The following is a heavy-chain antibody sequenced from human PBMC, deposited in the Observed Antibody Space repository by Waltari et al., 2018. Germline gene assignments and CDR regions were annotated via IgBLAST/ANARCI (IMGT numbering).Heavy chain of an antibody. CDR2: ISNNDDTI. CDR1: GFAFSAYY. J-gene: IGHJ4*02. Sequence: QVQLVESGGALVTPGGSLRLSCEASGFAFSAYYLNWISQAPGKGLEWLSYISNNDDTIHYADSVKGRFTISRDNHKRSLYLQMNNLRAEDTAVYYCARFDTYSYDNRGYSGSFDYWGQGALVTVSS. V-gene: IGHV3-11*01. D-gene: IGHD3-22*01. CDR3: ARFDTYSYDNRGYSGSFDY.